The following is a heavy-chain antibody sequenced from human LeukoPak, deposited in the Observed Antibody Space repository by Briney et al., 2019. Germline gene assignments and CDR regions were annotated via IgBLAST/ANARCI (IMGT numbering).Heavy chain of an antibody. J-gene: IGHJ4*02. CDR2: ISGSGGST. V-gene: IGHV3-23*01. Sequence: GGSLRLSRAASGFIFSDYYMSWIRQAPGKGLEWVSAISGSGGSTYYADSVKGRFTISRDNSKNTLYLQMNSLRAEDTAVYYCAKAIGGSRIYYFDYWGQGTLVTVSS. CDR3: AKAIGGSRIYYFDY. D-gene: IGHD1-14*01. CDR1: GFIFSDYY.